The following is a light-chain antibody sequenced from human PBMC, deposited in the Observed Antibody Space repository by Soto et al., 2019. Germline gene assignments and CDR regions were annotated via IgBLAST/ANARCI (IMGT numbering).Light chain of an antibody. J-gene: IGLJ1*01. CDR1: SSNIGAGND. CDR3: QSYDSILSGSEV. V-gene: IGLV1-40*01. Sequence: QSVLTQPPSVSGAPGQRVTISCTGSSSNIGAGNDVHWYQHLPGTAPKLLIYGNGNRPSGVPDRFSGSKSGTSASLAITGLQAEDEADSYCQSYDSILSGSEVFGTGTKLTVL. CDR2: GNG.